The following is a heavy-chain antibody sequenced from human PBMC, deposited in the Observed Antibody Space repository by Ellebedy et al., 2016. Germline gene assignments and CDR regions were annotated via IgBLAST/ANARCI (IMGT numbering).Heavy chain of an antibody. V-gene: IGHV3-23*01. Sequence: GGSLRLSCAASGFTFSSYAMSWVRQAPGKGLEWVSAISGSGDNTYYADSVKGRVTISRDNSKNTLYLQMNSLRAEDTAVYYCARGVGSGWFDPWGQGTLVTVSS. CDR1: GFTFSSYA. D-gene: IGHD2-15*01. CDR2: ISGSGDNT. J-gene: IGHJ5*02. CDR3: ARGVGSGWFDP.